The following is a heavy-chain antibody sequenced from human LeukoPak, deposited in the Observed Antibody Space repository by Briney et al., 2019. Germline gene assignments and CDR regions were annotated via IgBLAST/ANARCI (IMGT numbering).Heavy chain of an antibody. J-gene: IGHJ4*02. V-gene: IGHV1-69*13. Sequence: GASVTLSCKASGGTFSIYAISWVRQPPGQGLEWMGGIIPIFGTANYAQKFQGRVTITADESTSTAYMELSRLRSEDTAVYYCARDHGVYCSSTSCYTALDYWGQGTLVTVSS. CDR1: GGTFSIYA. D-gene: IGHD2-2*02. CDR3: ARDHGVYCSSTSCYTALDY. CDR2: IIPIFGTA.